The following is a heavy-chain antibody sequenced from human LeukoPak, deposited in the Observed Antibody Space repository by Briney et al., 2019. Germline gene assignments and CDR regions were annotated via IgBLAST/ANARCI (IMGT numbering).Heavy chain of an antibody. Sequence: GGSLRLSCGASGFTFSNYWMHWVRQVPGKGLEWVSRINSDGSSTSYADSVKGRFTISRDNAKNSLYLQMNSLRAEDTAVYYCARDGGGSYYADYWGQGTLVTVSS. D-gene: IGHD1-26*01. V-gene: IGHV3-74*01. CDR1: GFTFSNYW. CDR2: INSDGSST. J-gene: IGHJ4*02. CDR3: ARDGGGSYYADY.